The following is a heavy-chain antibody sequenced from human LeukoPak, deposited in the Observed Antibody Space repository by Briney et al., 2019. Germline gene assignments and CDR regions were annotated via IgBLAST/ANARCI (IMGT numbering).Heavy chain of an antibody. CDR1: GGSFSGYY. CDR2: INHSGST. V-gene: IGHV4-34*01. J-gene: IGHJ4*01. CDR3: AREGSSSLMFDY. D-gene: IGHD6-6*01. Sequence: PSETLSLTCAVYGGSFSGYYWSWIRQPPGKGLEWIGEINHSGSTNYNPSLKSRVTISVDTSKNQFSLKLSSVTAADTAVYYCAREGSSSLMFDYWGQEPWSPSPQ.